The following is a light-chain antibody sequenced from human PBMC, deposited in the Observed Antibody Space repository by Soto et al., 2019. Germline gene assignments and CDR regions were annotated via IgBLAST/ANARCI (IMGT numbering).Light chain of an antibody. V-gene: IGKV1-5*01. CDR2: AVS. J-gene: IGKJ1*01. CDR3: QQYMSYS. Sequence: DIQMTQSPSTLSASVGDRVTITCRASQTISSWLAWYQQKPGKAPKLLIYAVSTLQSGVPSRFSGSGSGTELTLTISSLQPDDFATDYCQQYMSYSFGQGTKVDIK. CDR1: QTISSW.